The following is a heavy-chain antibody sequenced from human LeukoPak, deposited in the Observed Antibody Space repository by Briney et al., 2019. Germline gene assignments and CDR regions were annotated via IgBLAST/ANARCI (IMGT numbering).Heavy chain of an antibody. V-gene: IGHV3-53*01. D-gene: IGHD6-6*01. CDR1: GFTVSSNY. J-gene: IGHJ4*02. CDR3: AAHEYSSSSGFDY. Sequence: AGGSLRLSCAASGFTVSSNYMSWVRQAPGKGLEWVSVIYSGGSTYYADSVKGRFTISRDNSKNTLYLQMNSLRAEDTAVYYCAAHEYSSSSGFDYWGQGTLVTVSS. CDR2: IYSGGST.